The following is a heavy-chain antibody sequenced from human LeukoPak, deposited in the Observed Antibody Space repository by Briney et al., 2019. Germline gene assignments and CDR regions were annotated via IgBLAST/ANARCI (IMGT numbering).Heavy chain of an antibody. CDR2: IYSGGST. Sequence: PGGSLRLSCAASGFTVSSNYMSWVRQAPGKGLEWVSVIYSGGSTYYADSVKGRFTISRDNSKNTLYLQMNSLRAEDTAVYYCARYDQVYGMDVWGQGTTATVSS. J-gene: IGHJ6*02. CDR1: GFTVSSNY. CDR3: ARYDQVYGMDV. V-gene: IGHV3-66*01. D-gene: IGHD1-1*01.